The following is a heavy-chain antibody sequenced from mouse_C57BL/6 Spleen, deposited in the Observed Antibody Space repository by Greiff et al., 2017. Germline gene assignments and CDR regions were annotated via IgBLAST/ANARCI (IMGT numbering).Heavy chain of an antibody. D-gene: IGHD3-3*01. CDR2: IYPGDGDT. J-gene: IGHJ2*01. V-gene: IGHV1-80*01. Sequence: VKLQESGAELVKPGASVKISCKASGYAFSSYWMNWVKQRPGKGLEWIGQIYPGDGDTNYNGKFKGKATLTADKSSSTAYMQLSSLTSEDSAVYFCARGRAHPFDDGGQGTTLTVSS. CDR1: GYAFSSYW. CDR3: ARGRAHPFDD.